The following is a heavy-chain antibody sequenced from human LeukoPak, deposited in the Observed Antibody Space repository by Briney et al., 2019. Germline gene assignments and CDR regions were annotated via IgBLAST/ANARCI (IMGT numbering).Heavy chain of an antibody. D-gene: IGHD6-19*01. J-gene: IGHJ4*02. Sequence: PGGSLRLSCEASGFTFNSYGMSWVRQAPGKGLEWVSSMTGSSSKIYYADSVKGRFTISRDNAKNSVFLQMNSLRAEDTGIYYCARDRGWYFGFWGQGALVTVSS. V-gene: IGHV3-21*01. CDR3: ARDRGWYFGF. CDR1: GFTFNSYG. CDR2: MTGSSSKI.